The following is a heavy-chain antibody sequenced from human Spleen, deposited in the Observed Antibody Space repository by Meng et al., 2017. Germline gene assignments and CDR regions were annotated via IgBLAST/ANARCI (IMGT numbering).Heavy chain of an antibody. V-gene: IGHV4-34*02. CDR2: INHSGST. CDR3: ARGYYDSSGYYPYWYFDL. Sequence: QVQLQQWGAGLLKPSETLSLTCAVYGGSFSGYYWSWIRQPPGKGLEWIGDINHSGSTNYNPSLKSRVTISVGKSKNQFSLKLSSVTAADTAVYYCARGYYDSSGYYPYWYFDLWGRGTLVTVSS. D-gene: IGHD3-22*01. J-gene: IGHJ2*01. CDR1: GGSFSGYY.